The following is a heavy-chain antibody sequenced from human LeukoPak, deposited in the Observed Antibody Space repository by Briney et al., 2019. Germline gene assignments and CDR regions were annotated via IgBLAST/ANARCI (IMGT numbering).Heavy chain of an antibody. V-gene: IGHV3-23*01. D-gene: IGHD3-10*01. J-gene: IGHJ4*02. CDR1: GLTFSSYA. Sequence: GGSLRLSCAASGLTFSSYAMSWVRQAPGKGLEWVSAISGSGGSTYYADSVKGRFTISRDNSKNTLYLQMNSLRAEDTAVYYCAKDHRSYYYGSGSSSYWGQGTLVTVSS. CDR3: AKDHRSYYYGSGSSSY. CDR2: ISGSGGST.